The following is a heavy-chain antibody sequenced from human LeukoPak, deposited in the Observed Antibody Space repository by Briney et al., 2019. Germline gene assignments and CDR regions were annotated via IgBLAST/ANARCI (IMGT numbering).Heavy chain of an antibody. V-gene: IGHV1-2*02. CDR2: INPNSGGT. Sequence: ASVKVSCKASGYTFTSYDINWVRQAPGQGLEWMGWINPNSGGTNYAQKFQGRVTMTRDTSISTAYMELSRLRSEDTAVYYCARAGWAVVKTRQGFDYWGQGTLVTVSS. D-gene: IGHD4-23*01. J-gene: IGHJ4*02. CDR1: GYTFTSYD. CDR3: ARAGWAVVKTRQGFDY.